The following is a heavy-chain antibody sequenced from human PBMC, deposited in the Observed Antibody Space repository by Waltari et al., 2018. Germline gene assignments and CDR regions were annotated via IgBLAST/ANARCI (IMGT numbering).Heavy chain of an antibody. Sequence: GGGLVQSGGYLRLSCAASGFTFSNYWMHWIRQTPGKGLVWVSHITSDGSSTSYAVSVKGRFTISRDNARNILYLQMNSLRVEDTGVYYCRSDDANGPLDNWGQGTLVTVSS. CDR1: GFTFSNYW. CDR2: ITSDGSST. V-gene: IGHV3-74*01. D-gene: IGHD2-8*01. CDR3: RSDDANGPLDN. J-gene: IGHJ4*02.